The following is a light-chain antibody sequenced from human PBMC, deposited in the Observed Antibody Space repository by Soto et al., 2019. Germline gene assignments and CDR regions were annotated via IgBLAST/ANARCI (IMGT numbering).Light chain of an antibody. J-gene: IGKJ1*01. CDR1: QSISSW. CDR3: QQYNNYWT. CDR2: DAS. V-gene: IGKV1-5*01. Sequence: DIQMTLSLSTVSASVGDSVTITCRASQSISSWLAWYQQKPGKAPKLLIYDASSSESGVPSRFSGSGSATEFTLTISSLQPDDFATYYCQQYNNYWTFC.